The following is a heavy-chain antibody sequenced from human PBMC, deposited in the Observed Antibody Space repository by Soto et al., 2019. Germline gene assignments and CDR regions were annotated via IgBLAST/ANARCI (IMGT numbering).Heavy chain of an antibody. CDR3: ARGPPPPLFEY. CDR2: ISSNINIV. Sequence: EVQLVESGGDLVQPGGSLRLSCAASGFTFSSHSMNWVRQAPGKGLEWVSYISSNINIVYYADSVKGRFTISRDNAKNSLYLQMNSLRAEDTAVYYCARGPPPPLFEYWGQGTLVTVSS. J-gene: IGHJ4*02. V-gene: IGHV3-48*01. CDR1: GFTFSSHS.